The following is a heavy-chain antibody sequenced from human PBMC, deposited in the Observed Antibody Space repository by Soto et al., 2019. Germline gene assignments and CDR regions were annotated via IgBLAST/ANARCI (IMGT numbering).Heavy chain of an antibody. V-gene: IGHV3-23*01. D-gene: IGHD3-16*02. J-gene: IGHJ4*02. Sequence: EVQLLESGGGLVQPGGSLRLSCAASGFTFSSYAMSWVRQAPGKGLEWVSAISGSGGSTYYADSVKGRFTISRDNSKNTLYLQMNSLRAEDTAVYYCAKSDIYDYIWGSYRYTDYFDYWGQGTLVTVSS. CDR1: GFTFSSYA. CDR3: AKSDIYDYIWGSYRYTDYFDY. CDR2: ISGSGGST.